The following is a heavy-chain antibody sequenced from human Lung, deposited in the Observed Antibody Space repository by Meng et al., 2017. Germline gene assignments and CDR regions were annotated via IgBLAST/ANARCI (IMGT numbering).Heavy chain of an antibody. J-gene: IGHJ4*02. V-gene: IGHV1-18*01. CDR1: AYTCTSYG. Sequence: VQLVHAGAEVKKLGASVKVSCKASAYTCTSYGTSWVRQAPGQGLEWMGWISAYNGNTNYAQKLQGRVTMTTDTSTSTAYMELRSLRSDDTAVYYCAASTSIAGSPFDYWGQGTLVTVSS. CDR3: AASTSIAGSPFDY. CDR2: ISAYNGNT. D-gene: IGHD6-6*01.